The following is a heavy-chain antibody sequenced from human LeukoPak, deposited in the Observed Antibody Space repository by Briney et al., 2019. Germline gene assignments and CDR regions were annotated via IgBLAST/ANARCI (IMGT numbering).Heavy chain of an antibody. V-gene: IGHV4-59*05. J-gene: IGHJ6*03. CDR1: GGSISSYY. Sequence: SETLSLTCTVSGGSISSYYWSWIRQPPGKGLEWIGSIYYSGSTYYNPSLKSRVTISVDTSKNQLSLKLTSMTAADTAVYYCAREHCSGGSCYSIYYYYYMDVWGKGTTVTVSS. D-gene: IGHD2-15*01. CDR2: IYYSGST. CDR3: AREHCSGGSCYSIYYYYYMDV.